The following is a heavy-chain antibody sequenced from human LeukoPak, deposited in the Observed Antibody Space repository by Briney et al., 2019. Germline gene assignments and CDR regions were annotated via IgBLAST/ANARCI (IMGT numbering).Heavy chain of an antibody. CDR2: IRSSSSYI. D-gene: IGHD6-19*01. J-gene: IGHJ4*02. V-gene: IGHV3-21*01. Sequence: GGSLRLSCAASGFTFSTYEMNWVRQAPGKGLEWVSFIRSSSSYIYYADSVKGRFTISRDNAKNSLYLQMNSLRAEDTAVYYCARPGIAVAGEFFDYWGQGTLVTVSS. CDR1: GFTFSTYE. CDR3: ARPGIAVAGEFFDY.